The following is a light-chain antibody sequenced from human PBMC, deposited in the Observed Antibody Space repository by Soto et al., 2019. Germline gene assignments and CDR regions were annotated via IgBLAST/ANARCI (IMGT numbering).Light chain of an antibody. V-gene: IGLV2-11*01. CDR3: CSYAGSPL. Sequence: QSVLTQPRSVSGSPGQSVTISCTGTSSDVGGYNYVSWYQQHPGNAPKLMIYDVSKRPSGVPDRFSGSKSGNTASLTISGLQAEDEADYYCCSYAGSPLFGGGTKVTVL. CDR1: SSDVGGYNY. J-gene: IGLJ2*01. CDR2: DVS.